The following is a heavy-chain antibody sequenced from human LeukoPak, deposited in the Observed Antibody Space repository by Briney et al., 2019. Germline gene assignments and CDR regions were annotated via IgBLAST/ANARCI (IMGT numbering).Heavy chain of an antibody. Sequence: SETLSLTCTVSGGSISSSSYSWGWIRQPPGKGLEWIGSIYYSGSTYYNPSLKSRVTISVDTSKNQFSLKLSSVTAADTAVYYCARPRDASGSPQEYYFDYWGQGTLVTVSS. V-gene: IGHV4-39*01. CDR2: IYYSGST. D-gene: IGHD3-10*01. J-gene: IGHJ4*02. CDR3: ARPRDASGSPQEYYFDY. CDR1: GGSISSSSYS.